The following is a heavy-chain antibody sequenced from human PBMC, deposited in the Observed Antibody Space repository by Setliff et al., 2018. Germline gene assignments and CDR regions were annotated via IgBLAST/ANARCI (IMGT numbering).Heavy chain of an antibody. CDR1: DGSISNAY. CDR3: ARGLNSVSWTFAY. CDR2: IYDTGST. V-gene: IGHV4-59*08. Sequence: KPSETLSLTCTVSDGSISNAYWSWIRQSPGKGLEWIGYIYDTGSTNSDPSLKSRVTMSVDTSKNQVSLKMTSVTAADTAIYYCARGLNSVSWTFAYWGQGSLGTSPQ. D-gene: IGHD2-15*01. J-gene: IGHJ4*02.